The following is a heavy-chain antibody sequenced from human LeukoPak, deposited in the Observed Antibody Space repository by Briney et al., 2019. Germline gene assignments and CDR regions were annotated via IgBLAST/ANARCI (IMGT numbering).Heavy chain of an antibody. D-gene: IGHD2-2*01. Sequence: ASVKVSCKASGGTFSSYAISWVRQAPGQGLEWMGGIIPIFGTANYAQKFQGRVTITTDESTSTAYMELSSLRSEDTAVYYCARGGYCSSTSCSEQPWYYYYYMDVWGKGTTVTVSS. CDR1: GGTFSSYA. CDR3: ARGGYCSSTSCSEQPWYYYYYMDV. J-gene: IGHJ6*03. CDR2: IIPIFGTA. V-gene: IGHV1-69*05.